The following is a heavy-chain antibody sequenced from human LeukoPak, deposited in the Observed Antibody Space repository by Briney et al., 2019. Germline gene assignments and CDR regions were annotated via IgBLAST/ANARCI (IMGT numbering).Heavy chain of an antibody. J-gene: IGHJ3*02. CDR2: IYSGGST. Sequence: LEWGSIIYSGGSTYYADSVKGRFTISRDNSKNTLYLQMNSLRAEDTAVYYCARSNDAFDIWGQGTMVTVSS. D-gene: IGHD5/OR15-5a*01. V-gene: IGHV3-53*01. CDR3: ARSNDAFDI.